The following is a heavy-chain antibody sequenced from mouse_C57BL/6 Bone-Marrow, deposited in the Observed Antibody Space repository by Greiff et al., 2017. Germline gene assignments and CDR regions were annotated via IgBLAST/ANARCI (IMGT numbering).Heavy chain of an antibody. CDR1: GYTFTSYG. V-gene: IGHV1-81*01. D-gene: IGHD4-1*01. Sequence: QVQLQQSGAELVRPGASVKLSCKASGYTFTSYGIRWVKQRPGQGLEWIGEIDPRSGNTYYNEKFKGKATVTADKSSSTAYMELRSLTSEDSAVYICARGRLGRIAYWGQGTLVTVSA. CDR2: IDPRSGNT. CDR3: ARGRLGRIAY. J-gene: IGHJ3*01.